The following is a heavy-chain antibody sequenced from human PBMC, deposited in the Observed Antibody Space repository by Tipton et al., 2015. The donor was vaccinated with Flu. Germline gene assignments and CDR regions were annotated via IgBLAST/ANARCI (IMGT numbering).Heavy chain of an antibody. D-gene: IGHD2-15*01. CDR1: SSSSYY. J-gene: IGHJ6*02. CDR2: IYPGDSDT. CDR3: ARGYCSGGSCYYVGYYGMDV. V-gene: IGHV5-51*01. Sequence: SSSSYYWGWIRQPPGKGLEWIGSIYPGDSDTRYSTSFQGQVTISADKSISTAYLQWSSLKASDTAMYYCARGYCSGGSCYYVGYYGMDVWGQGTTVTVSS.